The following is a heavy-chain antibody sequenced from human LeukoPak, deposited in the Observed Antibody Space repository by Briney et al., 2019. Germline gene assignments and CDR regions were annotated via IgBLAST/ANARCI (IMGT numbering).Heavy chain of an antibody. CDR2: ISAYNGNT. D-gene: IGHD1-1*01. CDR3: ARDDRSNTWSWFDP. CDR1: GYTFTSYG. Sequence: GASVKVSCKASGYTFTSYGISWVRQAPGQGLEWMGWISAYNGNTQYAQKLQGRVTMTTDTSTSTAYMELRSLRSDDTAVYYCARDDRSNTWSWFDPWGQGTLVTSPQ. J-gene: IGHJ5*02. V-gene: IGHV1-18*01.